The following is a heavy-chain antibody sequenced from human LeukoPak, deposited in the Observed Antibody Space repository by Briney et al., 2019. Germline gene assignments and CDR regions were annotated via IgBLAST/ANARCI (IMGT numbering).Heavy chain of an antibody. CDR3: VGGDY. CDR1: GLTFSIHW. V-gene: IGHV3-7*01. Sequence: GGSLRLSCAASGLTFSIHWVNWVRQAPGKGLECVANINQDGSDKYYVDSVKGRFTISRDNTKNSLYLQMNSLRAEDTAVYYCVGGDYWGQGTLVTVSS. CDR2: INQDGSDK. J-gene: IGHJ4*02.